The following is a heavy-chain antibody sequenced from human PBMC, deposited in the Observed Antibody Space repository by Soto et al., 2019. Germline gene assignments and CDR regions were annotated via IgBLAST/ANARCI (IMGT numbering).Heavy chain of an antibody. J-gene: IGHJ3*01. V-gene: IGHV3-11*01. Sequence: QVQLVESGGGLVKPGGSLRLSCTVSGFTFSDFYMSWIRQAPGKGLEWVSYISGTGSTTYYGDSVKGRFTVSRDNAKKSLFLDMNSLRADDTAVYCCARDRVVGGSWTFDLWGQGTMVTISS. CDR2: ISGTGSTT. CDR1: GFTFSDFY. CDR3: ARDRVVGGSWTFDL. D-gene: IGHD1-26*01.